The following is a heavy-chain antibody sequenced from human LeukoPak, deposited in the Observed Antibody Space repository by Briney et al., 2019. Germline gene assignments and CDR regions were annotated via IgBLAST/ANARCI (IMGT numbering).Heavy chain of an antibody. Sequence: AASVKVSCKASGYTFTGYYMHWVRQAPGQGLEWMGWINPNSGGTNYAQKFQGRVTMTRDTSISTAYMELSRLRSDDTAVYYCARDGEVVTGPNWFDPWGQGTLVTVSS. CDR1: GYTFTGYY. V-gene: IGHV1-2*02. J-gene: IGHJ5*02. CDR3: ARDGEVVTGPNWFDP. CDR2: INPNSGGT. D-gene: IGHD2-21*02.